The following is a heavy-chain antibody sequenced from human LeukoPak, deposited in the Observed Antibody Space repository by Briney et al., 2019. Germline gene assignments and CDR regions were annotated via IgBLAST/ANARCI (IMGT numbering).Heavy chain of an antibody. Sequence: SETLSLTCAVYVGSFSGYYWSWIRQPRGKGLEWIGEINHSVSTNYNPSLKSRVTISVDTSKNQFSLKLSSVTAADTAVYYCARGQAAAGTGYYFDYWGQGTLVTVSS. J-gene: IGHJ4*02. D-gene: IGHD6-13*01. V-gene: IGHV4-34*01. CDR2: INHSVST. CDR1: VGSFSGYY. CDR3: ARGQAAAGTGYYFDY.